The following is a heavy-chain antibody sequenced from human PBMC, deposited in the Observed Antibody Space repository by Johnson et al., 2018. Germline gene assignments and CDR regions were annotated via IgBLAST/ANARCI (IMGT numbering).Heavy chain of an antibody. CDR1: GGSISSYY. CDR3: ARAYDSIGYYPIAWYYGMDV. CDR2: IYYSGST. V-gene: IGHV4-59*01. D-gene: IGHD3-22*01. Sequence: QVQLQESGPGLVKXSETLSLXCTVSGGSISSYYWSWIRKPPGKGLEWMGYIYYSGSTNYNHSLKSRVTISVETAKNQFSLKLSSGTAADTAMYYCARAYDSIGYYPIAWYYGMDVWGQGTTVTVSS. J-gene: IGHJ6*02.